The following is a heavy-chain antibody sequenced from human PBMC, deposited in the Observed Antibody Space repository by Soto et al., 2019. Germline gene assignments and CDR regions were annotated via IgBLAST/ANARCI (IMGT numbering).Heavy chain of an antibody. CDR3: ERDHYDSSGHNWFDP. V-gene: IGHV4-31*11. Sequence: SETLSLTWAVSGGSISSGGCYWSWILQHPGKGLEWIGYIYYIGSTYYNPSLKSRLTISVDTSKNQFSLRLGSVTAAGTTVYYCERDHYDSSGHNWFDPWGQGTLVTVSS. J-gene: IGHJ5*02. CDR2: IYYIGST. D-gene: IGHD3-22*01. CDR1: GGSISSGGCY.